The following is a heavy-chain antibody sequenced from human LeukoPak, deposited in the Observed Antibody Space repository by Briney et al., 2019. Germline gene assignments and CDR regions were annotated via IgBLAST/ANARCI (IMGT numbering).Heavy chain of an antibody. D-gene: IGHD2-15*01. Sequence: KTGGSLRLSCAASGFTFSSYSMNWVRQAPGKGLEWVSSISSSSSYIYYADSVKGRFTISRDNAKNSLYLQMNSLRAEDTAVYYCARPPAQTRGYCNGGSCWPHNWFDPWGQGTLVTVSS. J-gene: IGHJ5*02. CDR2: ISSSSSYI. V-gene: IGHV3-21*01. CDR1: GFTFSSYS. CDR3: ARPPAQTRGYCNGGSCWPHNWFDP.